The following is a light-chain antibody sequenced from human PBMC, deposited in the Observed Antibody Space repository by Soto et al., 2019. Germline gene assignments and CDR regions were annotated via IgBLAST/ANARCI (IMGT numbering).Light chain of an antibody. J-gene: IGKJ1*01. CDR2: GAS. CDR1: QSVSSN. Sequence: EIVMTQSPATLSVSPGERATLSCRASQSVSSNLAWYQQKRGQAPRLLLYGASTRATGIPARFSGSGSGTEFTLTISSLQSEDFAVYYCQQYNNWRTFGQGTKVEIK. V-gene: IGKV3-15*01. CDR3: QQYNNWRT.